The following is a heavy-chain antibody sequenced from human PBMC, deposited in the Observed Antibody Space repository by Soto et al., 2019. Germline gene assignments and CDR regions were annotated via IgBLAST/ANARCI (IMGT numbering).Heavy chain of an antibody. CDR2: VYAGGST. Sequence: LQLHESGPGLVKPSETLSLTCTVSGGSISSSNYFWGWIRQPPGKELAWIGSVYAGGSTYSSPSLRSRVAISVDTSTTQFSLKLSSVTAADTAVYFCARHSPHSYDTLTAYYTGFDFWGPGTLVTVSS. CDR3: ARHSPHSYDTLTAYYTGFDF. CDR1: GGSISSSNYF. V-gene: IGHV4-39*01. D-gene: IGHD3-9*01. J-gene: IGHJ4*02.